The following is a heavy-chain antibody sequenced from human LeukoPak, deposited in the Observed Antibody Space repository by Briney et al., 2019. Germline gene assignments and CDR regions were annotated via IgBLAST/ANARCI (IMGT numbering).Heavy chain of an antibody. Sequence: PGGSLRLSCAASGFTFSSYGMHWVRQAPGKGLEWVAVISYDGSNKYYADSVKGRFTISRDNSKNTLYLQMNSLRAEDTAVYYCARSQYYYDSSGPHSPFDYWGQGTLVTVSS. CDR3: ARSQYYYDSSGPHSPFDY. V-gene: IGHV3-30*03. CDR2: ISYDGSNK. D-gene: IGHD3-22*01. CDR1: GFTFSSYG. J-gene: IGHJ4*02.